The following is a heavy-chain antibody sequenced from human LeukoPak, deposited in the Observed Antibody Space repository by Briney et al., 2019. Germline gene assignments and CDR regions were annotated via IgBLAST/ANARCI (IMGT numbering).Heavy chain of an antibody. CDR1: GGSISSYY. CDR3: TRDSGTTGEVKFDP. D-gene: IGHD3-10*01. V-gene: IGHV4-4*07. CDR2: IYSSGTI. Sequence: SETLSLTCSVSGGSISSYYWSWIRQPAGKGLEWIGRIYSSGTITYNPSLQSRVTMSVDTSKNESSLKMSSVTAADTAVYYCTRDSGTTGEVKFDPRGQGTLVAVSS. J-gene: IGHJ5*02.